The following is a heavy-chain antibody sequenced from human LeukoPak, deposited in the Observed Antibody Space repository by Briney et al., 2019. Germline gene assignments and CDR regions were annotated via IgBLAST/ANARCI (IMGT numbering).Heavy chain of an antibody. CDR2: IFNSGKT. V-gene: IGHV4-38-2*02. Sequence: SETLSLTCSVSSYSISSGHYWGWIRQPPGKGLEWIGSIFNSGKTYYNPSLMSRVTISVDTSKNQFSLNVRSVTAAGTAVYYCASVGVPFPVFDYWGQGTLVTVSS. D-gene: IGHD3-3*01. J-gene: IGHJ4*02. CDR1: SYSISSGHY. CDR3: ASVGVPFPVFDY.